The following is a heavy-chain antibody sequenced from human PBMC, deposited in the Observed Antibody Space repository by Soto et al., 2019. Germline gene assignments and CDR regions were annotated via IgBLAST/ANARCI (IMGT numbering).Heavy chain of an antibody. V-gene: IGHV3-30-3*01. Sequence: PVGSLRLSCAASGFTFSSYAMHWVRQAPGKGLEWVAVISYDGSNKYYADSVKGRFTISRDNSKNTLYLQMNSLRAEDTAVYYCARDSSITMIVVVITYFDYWGQGTLVTAPQ. J-gene: IGHJ4*02. CDR2: ISYDGSNK. CDR1: GFTFSSYA. D-gene: IGHD3-22*01. CDR3: ARDSSITMIVVVITYFDY.